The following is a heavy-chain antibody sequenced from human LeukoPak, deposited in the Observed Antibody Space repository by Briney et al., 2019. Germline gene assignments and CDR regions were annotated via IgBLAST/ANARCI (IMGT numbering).Heavy chain of an antibody. D-gene: IGHD5-18*01. Sequence: GESLKISCKASGYSFTSYWIGWVRQMPGKGLEWMGIIYPGDSDTRYSPSFQGQVTISADKSISTAYLQWSSLKASDTAMYYCARRRYSYGYDFDYWGQGTLVTVSS. CDR3: ARRRYSYGYDFDY. CDR2: IYPGDSDT. CDR1: GYSFTSYW. V-gene: IGHV5-51*01. J-gene: IGHJ4*02.